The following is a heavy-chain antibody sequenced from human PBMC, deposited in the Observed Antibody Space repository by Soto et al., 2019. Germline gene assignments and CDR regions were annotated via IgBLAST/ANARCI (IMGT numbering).Heavy chain of an antibody. CDR3: ARNDYDILTGYYAFDY. CDR2: ISAYNGNT. D-gene: IGHD3-9*01. CDR1: GYTFTIYG. J-gene: IGHJ4*02. V-gene: IGHV1-18*01. Sequence: ASVKVSCKGSGYTFTIYGISWVRQAPGQGLERMGWISAYNGNTNYAQKLQGRVIMTTYTSTSTAYMELRSLRSDDTAVYYCARNDYDILTGYYAFDYWGQGTLVTVSS.